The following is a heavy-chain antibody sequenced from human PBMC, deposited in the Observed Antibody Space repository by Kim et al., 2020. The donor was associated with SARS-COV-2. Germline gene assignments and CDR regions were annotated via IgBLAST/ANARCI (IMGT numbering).Heavy chain of an antibody. CDR3: AKEGYYYGSGSTVYFDY. CDR2: ISGSGGST. V-gene: IGHV3-23*01. Sequence: GGSLRLSCAASGFTFSSYAMSWVRQAPGKGLEWVSAISGSGGSTYYADSVKGRFTISRDNSKNTLYLQMNSLRAEDTAVYYCAKEGYYYGSGSTVYFDYWGQGTLVTVSS. D-gene: IGHD3-10*01. J-gene: IGHJ4*02. CDR1: GFTFSSYA.